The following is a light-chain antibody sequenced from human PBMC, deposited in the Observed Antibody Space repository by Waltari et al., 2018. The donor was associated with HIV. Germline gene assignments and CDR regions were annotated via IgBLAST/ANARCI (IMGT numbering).Light chain of an antibody. Sequence: QSALTQPASVSGAPGQAITTSWTGPSSNVGGYNYVSWYQQHPGKAPKLMIYEVSNRPSGVSNRFSGSKSGTTASLTISGLQAEDEADYYCRSSTSSSLCVFGTGTKVTVL. CDR1: SSNVGGYNY. J-gene: IGLJ1*01. V-gene: IGLV2-14*01. CDR3: RSSTSSSLCV. CDR2: EVS.